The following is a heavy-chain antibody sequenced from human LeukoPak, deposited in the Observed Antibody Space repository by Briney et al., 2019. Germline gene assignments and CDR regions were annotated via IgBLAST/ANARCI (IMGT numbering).Heavy chain of an antibody. V-gene: IGHV3-74*01. CDR1: GFTFSSYW. D-gene: IGHD2-2*01. Sequence: GGSLRLSCAASGFTFSSYWMHWVRQAPGKGLVWVSRINSDGSSTSYADSVKGRFTISRDNAKNSLYLQMNSLRAEDTAVYYCARSDIVVVPTARFDWFDPWGQGTLVTVSS. CDR3: ARSDIVVVPTARFDWFDP. J-gene: IGHJ5*02. CDR2: INSDGSST.